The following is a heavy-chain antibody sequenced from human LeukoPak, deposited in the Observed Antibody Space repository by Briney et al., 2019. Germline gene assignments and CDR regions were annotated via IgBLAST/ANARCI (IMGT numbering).Heavy chain of an antibody. V-gene: IGHV1-2*02. CDR3: ARDQAYCSSTSCRYYFDY. D-gene: IGHD2-2*01. CDR1: GYTFTGYY. Sequence: ASVTVSCKASGYTFTGYYMHWVRQAPGQGLERMGWINPNSGGTNYAQKFQGRVTMTRDTSISTAYMELSRLRSDDTAVYYCARDQAYCSSTSCRYYFDYWGQGTLVTVSS. CDR2: INPNSGGT. J-gene: IGHJ4*02.